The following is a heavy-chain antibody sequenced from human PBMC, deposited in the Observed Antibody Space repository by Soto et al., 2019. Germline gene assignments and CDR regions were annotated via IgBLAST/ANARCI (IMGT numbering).Heavy chain of an antibody. CDR2: ISSSSSYT. Sequence: GGSLRLSCAASGFTFSDYYMSWIRQAPGKGLEWVSYISSSSSYTNYADSVKGRFTISRDNAKNSLYLQMNSLRAEDTAVYYCAREDIVVVPAAISYGMDVWGQGTTVTSP. CDR1: GFTFSDYY. V-gene: IGHV3-11*06. D-gene: IGHD2-2*01. J-gene: IGHJ6*02. CDR3: AREDIVVVPAAISYGMDV.